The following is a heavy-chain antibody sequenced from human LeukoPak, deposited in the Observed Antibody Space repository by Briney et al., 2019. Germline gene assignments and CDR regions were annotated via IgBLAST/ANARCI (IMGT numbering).Heavy chain of an antibody. J-gene: IGHJ6*03. CDR2: IYYSGST. CDR1: GGSMSSYY. D-gene: IGHD3-22*01. Sequence: PSETLSLTCTVSGGSMSSYYWNWIRQPPGKGLEWIGYIYYSGSTNYNPSLKSRVTISVDTSKNQFSLKLSSVTAADTAVYYCARDRHDSSGYYPSYYYYYMDVWGKGTTVTISS. CDR3: ARDRHDSSGYYPSYYYYYMDV. V-gene: IGHV4-59*01.